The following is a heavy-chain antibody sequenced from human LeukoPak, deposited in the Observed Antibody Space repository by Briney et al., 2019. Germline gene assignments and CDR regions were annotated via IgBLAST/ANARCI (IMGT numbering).Heavy chain of an antibody. CDR3: AKEFSNHGNYYYYYGMDV. CDR2: ISSSSSYI. Sequence: GGSLRLSCAASGFTFSSYSMNWVRQAPGERLEWVSSISSSSSYIYYADSVKGRFTISRDNAKNSLYLQMNSLRAEDTALYYCAKEFSNHGNYYYYYGMDVWGQGTTVTVSS. V-gene: IGHV3-21*04. D-gene: IGHD1-14*01. J-gene: IGHJ6*02. CDR1: GFTFSSYS.